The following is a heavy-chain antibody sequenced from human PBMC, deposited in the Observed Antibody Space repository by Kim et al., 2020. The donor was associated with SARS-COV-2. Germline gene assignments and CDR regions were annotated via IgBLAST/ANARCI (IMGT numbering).Heavy chain of an antibody. Sequence: YAVSVKSRITINPDTSKNQFSLQLNSVTPEDTAVYYCASGRIAAVGTMAYWGQGTLVTVSS. J-gene: IGHJ4*02. CDR3: ASGRIAAVGTMAY. V-gene: IGHV6-1*01. D-gene: IGHD6-13*01.